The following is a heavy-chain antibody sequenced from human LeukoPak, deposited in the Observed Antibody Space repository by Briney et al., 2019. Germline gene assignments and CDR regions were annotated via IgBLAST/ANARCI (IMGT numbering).Heavy chain of an antibody. CDR2: IGTAGDT. D-gene: IGHD3-10*01. Sequence: GGSLRLSCAAAGFTFSSYDMHWVRQGTGKGLEWVSAIGTAGDTYYPGSVKGRFTTSRENAKNSLYLQMNSLRVGDTAVYYCARGRGWATFDIWGQGTMVTVSS. CDR1: GFTFSSYD. J-gene: IGHJ3*02. CDR3: ARGRGWATFDI. V-gene: IGHV3-13*04.